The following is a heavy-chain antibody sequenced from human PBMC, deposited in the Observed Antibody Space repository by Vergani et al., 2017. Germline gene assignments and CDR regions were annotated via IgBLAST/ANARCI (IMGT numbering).Heavy chain of an antibody. J-gene: IGHJ5*02. CDR2: TWYDGNNK. CDR3: ARDLRLLYNRCVP. D-gene: IGHD1-14*01. CDR1: GFTFNQYG. V-gene: IGHV3-33*01. Sequence: QVQLVESGGGVGQPGRSLRLSCAASGFTFNQYGMNWVRQAPGKGLEWVAVTWYDGNNKQYADSVKGRFTISRDNSKGTMYLQMNSLRDEHTGVYYCARDLRLLYNRCVPCRQGTLVTVSS.